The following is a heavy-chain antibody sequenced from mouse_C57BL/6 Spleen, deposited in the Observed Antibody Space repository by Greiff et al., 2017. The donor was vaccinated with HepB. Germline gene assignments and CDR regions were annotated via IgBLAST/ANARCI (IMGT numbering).Heavy chain of an antibody. CDR2: IYPGSGST. CDR1: GYTFTSYW. Sequence: QVQLQQPGAELVKPGASVKMSCKASGYTFTSYWITWVKQRPGQGLEWIGDIYPGSGSTNYHEKFKSKATLTVDTSSSTAYMQLSSLTSADSAVFYCAITHGYDGSGFDYWGQGTTLTVAS. V-gene: IGHV1-55*01. D-gene: IGHD2-2*01. CDR3: AITHGYDGSGFDY. J-gene: IGHJ2*01.